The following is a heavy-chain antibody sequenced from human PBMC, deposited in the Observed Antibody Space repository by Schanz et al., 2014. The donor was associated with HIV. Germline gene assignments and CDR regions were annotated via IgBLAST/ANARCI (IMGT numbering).Heavy chain of an antibody. CDR2: ITWNGAII. CDR3: ARVWADYGMDV. V-gene: IGHV3-11*01. J-gene: IGHJ6*02. CDR1: GFTFSDYY. D-gene: IGHD3-16*01. Sequence: QEQLVESGGGLVKPGGSLRLSCAASGFTFSDYYMSWVRQAPGKGLEWVSEITWNGAIIRYADSVKGRFTISRDNAKNSLYLQMNRLRAEDTALYYCARVWADYGMDVWGQGTTVTVSS.